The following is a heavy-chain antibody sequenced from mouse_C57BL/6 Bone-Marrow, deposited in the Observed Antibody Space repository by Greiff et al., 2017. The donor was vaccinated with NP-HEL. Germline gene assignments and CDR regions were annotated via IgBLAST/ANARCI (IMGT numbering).Heavy chain of an antibody. CDR1: GFTFSSYA. CDR3: AIVLLLRLDY. V-gene: IGHV5-4*03. Sequence: DVKLVESGGGLVKPGGSLTLSCAASGFTFSSYAMSWVRQTPEKRLEWVATISDGGSYTYYTDNVKGRFTISTDNPNNNLYLQMSDLKSEDTAMYYCAIVLLLRLDYWGQGTTLTVSS. D-gene: IGHD1-1*01. J-gene: IGHJ2*01. CDR2: ISDGGSYT.